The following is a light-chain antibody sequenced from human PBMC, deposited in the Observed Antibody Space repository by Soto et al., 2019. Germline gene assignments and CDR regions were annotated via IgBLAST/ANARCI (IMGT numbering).Light chain of an antibody. CDR3: QQYNNWPRT. J-gene: IGKJ1*01. V-gene: IGKV3-15*01. Sequence: IVMTHSPSTLSVSAWERATLSFMAIQSVSSNLAWYQQKPGQAPRLLIYDASTRATGIPARFIGSGSGTEFTLTISSLQPEDFATYYCQQYNNWPRTFGQGTKVDIK. CDR1: QSVSSN. CDR2: DAS.